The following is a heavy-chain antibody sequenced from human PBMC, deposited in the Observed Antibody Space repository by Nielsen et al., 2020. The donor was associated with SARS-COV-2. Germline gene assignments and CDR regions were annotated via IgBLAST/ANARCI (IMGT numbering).Heavy chain of an antibody. Sequence: SETLSLTCTVSGGSISSGDYYWSWIRQPPGKGLEWIGYIYYSGNTYYNPPLKSRVTISVDTSKNQFSLKLSSVTAADTALYYCARGGTIFGVVNSGMDVWGQGTTVTVSS. CDR1: GGSISSGDYY. J-gene: IGHJ6*02. D-gene: IGHD3-3*01. V-gene: IGHV4-30-4*01. CDR3: ARGGTIFGVVNSGMDV. CDR2: IYYSGNT.